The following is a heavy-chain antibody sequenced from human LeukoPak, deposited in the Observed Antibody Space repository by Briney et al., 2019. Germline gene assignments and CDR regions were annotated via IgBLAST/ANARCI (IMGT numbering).Heavy chain of an antibody. D-gene: IGHD3-10*01. Sequence: SETLSLTCSVYGASITSGRYYWGWMRQAPGKGLEWIGTIHYSGTPTFYNPSLESRVSLFSDTSRNDFSLRLRSVTAADTAVYSCAAGGADAKGGFGGQGTRVPVSS. CDR3: AAGGADAKGGF. V-gene: IGHV4-39*02. J-gene: IGHJ4*02. CDR2: IHYSGTPT. CDR1: GASITSGRYY.